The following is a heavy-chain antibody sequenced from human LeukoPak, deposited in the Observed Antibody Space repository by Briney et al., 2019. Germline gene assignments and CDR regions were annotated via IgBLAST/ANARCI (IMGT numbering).Heavy chain of an antibody. CDR2: IYPGDSDT. V-gene: IGHV5-51*01. CDR1: GYSFTNYW. Sequence: GESLKISCKGSGYSFTNYWIGWVRQMPGKGPECMGIIYPGDSDTRYSPSFQGQVTISADKSISTPYLQWSSLKASDTAMYYCARRSLHTNSFWFDPWGQGTLVTVSS. CDR3: ARRSLHTNSFWFDP. J-gene: IGHJ5*02. D-gene: IGHD6-6*01.